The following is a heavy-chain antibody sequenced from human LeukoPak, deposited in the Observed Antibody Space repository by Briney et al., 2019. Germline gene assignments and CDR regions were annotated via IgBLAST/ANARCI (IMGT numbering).Heavy chain of an antibody. Sequence: QPGGSLRLSCAASGFTFSSYAMSWVRQAPGKGLEWVSAISGSGGSTYYADSVKGRFTIPRDNSKNTLYLQMNSLRAEDTAVYYCAKTIVVVILPNDAFDIWGQGTMVTVSS. CDR2: ISGSGGST. D-gene: IGHD3-22*01. CDR1: GFTFSSYA. CDR3: AKTIVVVILPNDAFDI. V-gene: IGHV3-23*01. J-gene: IGHJ3*02.